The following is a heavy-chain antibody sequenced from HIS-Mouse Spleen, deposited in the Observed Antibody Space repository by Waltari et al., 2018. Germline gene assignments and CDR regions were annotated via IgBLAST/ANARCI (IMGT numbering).Heavy chain of an antibody. Sequence: QLQLQESGPGLVKPSETLSLTCTVSGGSISSSSYYWGWIRQPPGKGLEWIGSFYYGGGTYYNPSLKSRVTISVDTSKNQCALKLSSVTAADTAVYYCAREIPYSSSWYDWYFDLWGRGTLVTVSS. V-gene: IGHV4-39*07. J-gene: IGHJ2*01. CDR2: FYYGGGT. CDR1: GGSISSSSYY. D-gene: IGHD6-13*01. CDR3: AREIPYSSSWYDWYFDL.